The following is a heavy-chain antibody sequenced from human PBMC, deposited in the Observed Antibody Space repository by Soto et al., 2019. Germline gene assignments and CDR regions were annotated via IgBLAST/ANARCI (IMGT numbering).Heavy chain of an antibody. D-gene: IGHD3-10*01. V-gene: IGHV1-8*01. J-gene: IGHJ5*02. Sequence: ASVKVSCKASGYTFTRYDINWVRQATGQGLEWMGWMNPDSGNTGYAQNFQGRVTMTRNTSISTAYMELSSLRSEDTAVYYCARGSRGVLFDPWGQGTLVTVSS. CDR3: ARGSRGVLFDP. CDR1: GYTFTRYD. CDR2: MNPDSGNT.